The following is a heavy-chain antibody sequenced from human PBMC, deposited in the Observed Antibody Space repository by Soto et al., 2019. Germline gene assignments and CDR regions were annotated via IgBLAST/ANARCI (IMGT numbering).Heavy chain of an antibody. CDR3: ARTGGDCSGGACYPHYLDY. D-gene: IGHD2-8*02. Sequence: PSETLSLTCTVSGGAISSGGYYWSWIRQYPGKGLEWIGYMYYTGRSYYNPSLKSRVTISIDTSKNQFSLKLNSVTAADTAVYSCARTGGDCSGGACYPHYLDYWAQGTLVTVSS. CDR1: GGAISSGGYY. J-gene: IGHJ4*02. V-gene: IGHV4-31*03. CDR2: MYYTGRS.